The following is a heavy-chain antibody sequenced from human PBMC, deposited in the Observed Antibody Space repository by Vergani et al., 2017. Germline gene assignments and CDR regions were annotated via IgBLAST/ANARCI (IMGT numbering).Heavy chain of an antibody. D-gene: IGHD3-10*01. J-gene: IGHJ4*02. CDR1: GYSFTSYW. Sequence: EVQLVQSGAEVKKPGESLKISCKGSGYSFTSYWIGWVRQMPGKGLEWMGIIYPGDSDTRYSPSFQGQVTISADKSISTAYLQWSSLKASDTAMYSCARRSHYGSGSRPDFDYWGQGTLVTVSS. V-gene: IGHV5-51*01. CDR3: ARRSHYGSGSRPDFDY. CDR2: IYPGDSDT.